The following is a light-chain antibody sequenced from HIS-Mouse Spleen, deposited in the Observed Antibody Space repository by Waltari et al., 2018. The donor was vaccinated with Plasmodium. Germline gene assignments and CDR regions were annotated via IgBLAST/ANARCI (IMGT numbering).Light chain of an antibody. J-gene: IGLJ2*01. Sequence: SSELTPDPAGFVASGQTDKITCQGDSHRSYYASWYKQKPGQAPELVIYGKNNRHSGTASRFSCSAPANAASSTITGAQAEEEADYSSNSRQSSGNVLGGVFGGGTKLTVL. CDR3: NSRQSSGNVLGGV. CDR1: SHRSYY. CDR2: GKN. V-gene: IGLV3-19*01.